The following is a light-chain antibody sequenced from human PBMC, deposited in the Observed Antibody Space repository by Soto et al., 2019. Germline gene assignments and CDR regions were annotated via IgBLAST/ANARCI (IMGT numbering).Light chain of an antibody. Sequence: EIVMTQSPATLSVSPGERPTLSCRASQSVSSNLAWYQQKPGQAPRLLIYGASPRATGIPARFSGSGSGTEFTLTISSLQSEDFAVYYCQQYNNWAWTFGQGTKVEIK. CDR2: GAS. V-gene: IGKV3-15*01. CDR1: QSVSSN. CDR3: QQYNNWAWT. J-gene: IGKJ1*01.